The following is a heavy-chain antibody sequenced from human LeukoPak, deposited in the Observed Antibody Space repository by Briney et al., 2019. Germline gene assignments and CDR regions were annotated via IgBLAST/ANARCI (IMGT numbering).Heavy chain of an antibody. CDR2: MNPNSGNT. Sequence: GASVKVSCKASGYTFTSYDINWVRQATGQGLEWMGWMNPNSGNTGYAQKFQGRVTITRNTSISTAYMELSSLRSEDTAVYYCARVYYDFWSGYYGFDYWGQGTLVTVSS. J-gene: IGHJ4*02. V-gene: IGHV1-8*01. D-gene: IGHD3-3*01. CDR3: ARVYYDFWSGYYGFDY. CDR1: GYTFTSYD.